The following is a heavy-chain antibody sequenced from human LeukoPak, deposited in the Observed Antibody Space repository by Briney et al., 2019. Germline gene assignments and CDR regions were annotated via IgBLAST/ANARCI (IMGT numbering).Heavy chain of an antibody. CDR2: ISGSGGST. Sequence: GGSLRLSCAASGFTFSTYSMNWVRQAPGKGPEWVSAISGSGGSTYYADSVKGRFTISRDNSKNTLYLQMNSLRAEDTAVYYCAKGYGSGSHNWFDPWGQGTLVTVSS. J-gene: IGHJ5*02. D-gene: IGHD3-10*01. CDR3: AKGYGSGSHNWFDP. CDR1: GFTFSTYS. V-gene: IGHV3-23*01.